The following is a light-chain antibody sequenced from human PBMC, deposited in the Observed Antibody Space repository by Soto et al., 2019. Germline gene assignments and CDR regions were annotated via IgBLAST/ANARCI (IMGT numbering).Light chain of an antibody. V-gene: IGLV2-23*01. CDR2: EGT. J-gene: IGLJ1*01. Sequence: QSALTQPASVAGSPGQSITISCTGTSSDVGNYNLVSWYQHHPGKAPKLLIYEGTKRPSGVSSRFSGSKSGNTASLTISGLQAEDETDYYCCPYAGSSTYVFGTGTKVTVL. CDR3: CPYAGSSTYV. CDR1: SSDVGNYNL.